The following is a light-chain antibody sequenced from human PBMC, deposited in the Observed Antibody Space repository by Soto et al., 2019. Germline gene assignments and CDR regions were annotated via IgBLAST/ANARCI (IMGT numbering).Light chain of an antibody. CDR3: NSFAGSNNLSV. Sequence: QSALTQPPSASGSPGQSVTISCTGTSSDVGGYNSVSWYQQHPGKAPKLIIYAVSERPSGVPDRFSGSKSGNTASLTVSGLQAEDEADYYCNSFAGSNNLSVFGTGTKLTVL. J-gene: IGLJ1*01. V-gene: IGLV2-8*01. CDR1: SSDVGGYNS. CDR2: AVS.